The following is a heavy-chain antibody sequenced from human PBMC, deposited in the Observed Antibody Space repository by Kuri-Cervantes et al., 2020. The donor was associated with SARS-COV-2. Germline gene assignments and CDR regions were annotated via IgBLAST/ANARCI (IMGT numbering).Heavy chain of an antibody. D-gene: IGHD6-19*01. CDR2: ISYDGSNK. CDR3: ARAHNGRAVADFDY. Sequence: GGSLRLSCAASGFTFSSYAMHWVRQAPGKGLEWVAVISYDGSNKYYADSVKGRFTIPRDNSKNTLYLQMNSLRAEDTAVYYCARAHNGRAVADFDYWGQGTLVTVSS. CDR1: GFTFSSYA. J-gene: IGHJ4*02. V-gene: IGHV3-30-3*01.